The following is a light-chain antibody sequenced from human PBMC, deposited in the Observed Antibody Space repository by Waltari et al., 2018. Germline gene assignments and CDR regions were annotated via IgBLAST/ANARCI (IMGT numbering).Light chain of an antibody. CDR2: WSS. J-gene: IGKJ4*01. CDR1: QSVFSPPNNNNY. Sequence: DIVMSQSPDSLAVSLGERATLKCKSSQSVFSPPNNNNYLAWYQQKPGQAPKLLFYWSSTRESGVPERFSGSGSGTDFSLTISSLQAEDVAVYYCQQYYNIPLTFGGGTKLEIK. V-gene: IGKV4-1*01. CDR3: QQYYNIPLT.